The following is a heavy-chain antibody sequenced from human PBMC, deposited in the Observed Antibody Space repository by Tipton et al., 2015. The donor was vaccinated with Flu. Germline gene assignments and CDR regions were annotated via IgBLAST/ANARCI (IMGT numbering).Heavy chain of an antibody. V-gene: IGHV4-38-2*01. D-gene: IGHD5-12*01. CDR3: AGLYSGYGGPSGVGAQGAFDI. CDR2: IYHSGST. Sequence: TLSLTCAVSGYSISSGYYWGWIRQPPGKGLEWIGSIYHSGSTYYNPSLKSRVTISVDTSKNQFSLKLSSVTAADTAVYYCAGLYSGYGGPSGVGAQGAFDIWGQGTMVTVSS. CDR1: GYSISSGYY. J-gene: IGHJ3*02.